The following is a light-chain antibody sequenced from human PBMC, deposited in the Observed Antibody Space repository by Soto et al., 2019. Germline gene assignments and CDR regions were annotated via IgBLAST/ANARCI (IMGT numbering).Light chain of an antibody. CDR2: DFR. Sequence: QSALTQPASVSGSPGQSITIYCTGTSRDVGGYNYVSWYQQHPGKAPKLMIYDFRTRPSAVSNRLSGSKSGNTASLTISGLQAEDEADYYCSSYTSSSPLLFGGGTMLTVL. V-gene: IGLV2-14*01. J-gene: IGLJ2*01. CDR3: SSYTSSSPLL. CDR1: SRDVGGYNY.